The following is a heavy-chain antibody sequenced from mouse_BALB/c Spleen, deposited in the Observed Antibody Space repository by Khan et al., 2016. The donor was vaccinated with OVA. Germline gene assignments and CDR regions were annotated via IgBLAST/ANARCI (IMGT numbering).Heavy chain of an antibody. CDR2: ISYSGST. J-gene: IGHJ1*01. Sequence: EVKLEESGPGLVKPSQSLSLTCTVTGYSITSDYAWNWIRQLPGNKLEWMAYISYSGSTSYHPSLKSRVSITRDTSKNQFFLQLNSVTTEDTATXYCARRYYYGHWYFDVWGAGTTVTVSS. D-gene: IGHD1-1*01. CDR1: GYSITSDYA. V-gene: IGHV3-2*02. CDR3: ARRYYYGHWYFDV.